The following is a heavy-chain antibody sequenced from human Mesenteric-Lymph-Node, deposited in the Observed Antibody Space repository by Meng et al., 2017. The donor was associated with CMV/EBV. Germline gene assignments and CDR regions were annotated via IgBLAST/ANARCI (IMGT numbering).Heavy chain of an antibody. CDR3: ARHLPYSNSSGDYYYYAMDV. Sequence: LRLSCTVSGGSISRSIYYWGWIRQPPGKGLEWIGSIFYTGNTYYNPSLKSRVTISVDTSKNQFSLDLRFVTAADTAVYYCARHLPYSNSSGDYYYYAMDVWGQGTTVTVSS. CDR2: IFYTGNT. D-gene: IGHD6-6*01. CDR1: GGSISRSIYY. V-gene: IGHV4-39*01. J-gene: IGHJ6*02.